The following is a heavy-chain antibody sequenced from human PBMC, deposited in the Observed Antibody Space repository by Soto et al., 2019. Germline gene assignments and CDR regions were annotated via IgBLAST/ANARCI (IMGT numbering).Heavy chain of an antibody. Sequence: QVQLVQSGAEEKKPGASVKVSCKASGDTFTNYDINWVRQATGQVRAGMGRMNPNSGNTGYAQKFQGRVTMTRNTCITAADMELSILSSEDTALYYCARGRYGMDVWGQGTTVTVSS. CDR3: ARGRYGMDV. CDR1: GDTFTNYD. V-gene: IGHV1-8*01. J-gene: IGHJ6*02. CDR2: MNPNSGNT.